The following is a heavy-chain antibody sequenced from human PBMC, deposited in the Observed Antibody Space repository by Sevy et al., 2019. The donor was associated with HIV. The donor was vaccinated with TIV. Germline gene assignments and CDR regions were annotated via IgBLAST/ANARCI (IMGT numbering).Heavy chain of an antibody. D-gene: IGHD2-21*02. CDR1: GYAFSNYG. CDR2: ISGFNGNK. Sequence: ASVKVSCKTSGYAFSNYGIVWVRQAPGQGLEWLVWISGFNGNKHYAEKFQDRVSMTIDTATDTFYMDLRSLTSDDTGVYYCARERGKYGDSGFDYWGQGTLVTVSS. CDR3: ARERGKYGDSGFDY. J-gene: IGHJ4*02. V-gene: IGHV1-18*01.